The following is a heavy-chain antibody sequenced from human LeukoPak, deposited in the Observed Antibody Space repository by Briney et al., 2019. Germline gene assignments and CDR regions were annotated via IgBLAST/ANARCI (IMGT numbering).Heavy chain of an antibody. CDR2: IIPIFGTA. CDR3: ARDYYGSGYRYFYYMDV. V-gene: IGHV1-69*05. CDR1: GGTISSYA. D-gene: IGHD3-10*01. Sequence: ASVKVSCKASGGTISSYAISWVRQAPGQGLEWRGGIIPIFGTANYAQKFQGRVTITTDESTSTAYMELSSLRSEDTAVYYCARDYYGSGYRYFYYMDVWGKGTTVTVSS. J-gene: IGHJ6*03.